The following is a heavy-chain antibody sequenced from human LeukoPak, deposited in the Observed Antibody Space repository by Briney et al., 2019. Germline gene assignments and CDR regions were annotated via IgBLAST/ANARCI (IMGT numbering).Heavy chain of an antibody. Sequence: GGSLRLSCAASGFTFDDYAIHWVRQAPGKGLVWVSRINSDGSSINYADSVKGRFTISRDNAKNTLYLQMNSLRAEDAAVYYCARGRGPYGWFDPWGQGTLVTVSS. CDR1: GFTFDDYA. J-gene: IGHJ5*02. V-gene: IGHV3-74*01. CDR3: ARGRGPYGWFDP. D-gene: IGHD3-10*01. CDR2: INSDGSSI.